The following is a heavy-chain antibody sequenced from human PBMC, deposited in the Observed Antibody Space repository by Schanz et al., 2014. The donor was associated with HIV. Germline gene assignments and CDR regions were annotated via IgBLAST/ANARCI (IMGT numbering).Heavy chain of an antibody. CDR2: IDSSSSYK. CDR1: RFTFSVYA. D-gene: IGHD1-26*01. Sequence: MQLVESGGAVVRPGGSLRLSCAASRFTFSVYAMNWVRQAPGKGLEWVSSIDSSSSYKYYADSVKGRFTISRDNAKKSLYLRMNSLRAEDTAVYYCASTRERYSGATSGFDYWGQGTLVTVSS. V-gene: IGHV3-21*01. CDR3: ASTRERYSGATSGFDY. J-gene: IGHJ4*02.